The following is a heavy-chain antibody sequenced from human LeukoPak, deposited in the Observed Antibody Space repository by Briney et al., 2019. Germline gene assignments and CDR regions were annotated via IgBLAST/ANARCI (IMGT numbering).Heavy chain of an antibody. CDR3: VKALVGQTSGY. CDR1: GFSFSGYG. D-gene: IGHD1-26*01. CDR2: ISHDASDE. J-gene: IGHJ4*02. Sequence: PGGSLRLSCTASGFSFSGYGMHWVRQAPGKGLEWLAVISHDASDEYYADSVKGRFTISRDNAKNMIYLQMISLRAEDTAGYYCVKALVGQTSGYWGQGTRVTVST. V-gene: IGHV3-30*18.